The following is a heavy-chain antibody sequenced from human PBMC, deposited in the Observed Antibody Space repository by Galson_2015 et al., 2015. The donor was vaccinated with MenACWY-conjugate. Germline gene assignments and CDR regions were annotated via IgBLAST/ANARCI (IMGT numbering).Heavy chain of an antibody. J-gene: IGHJ5*02. CDR3: ARAYCTGTSCAGSFDP. Sequence: VSRVTSDGRNTSSADSVKGRFSISSANATTTLYLQMNGLRAEDTAVYYCARAYCTGTSCAGSFDPWGQGTLVTVSS. CDR2: VTSDGRNT. V-gene: IGHV3-74*01. D-gene: IGHD2-8*02.